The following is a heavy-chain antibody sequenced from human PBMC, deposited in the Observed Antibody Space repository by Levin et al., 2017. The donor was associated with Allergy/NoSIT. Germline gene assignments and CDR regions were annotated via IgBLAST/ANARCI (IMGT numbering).Heavy chain of an antibody. J-gene: IGHJ5*01. D-gene: IGHD3-16*01. V-gene: IGHV3-66*01. CDR1: GFTVSNNY. Sequence: GESLKISCAASGFTVSNNYMTWVRQAPGKGLEWVSTFYRGGSTYYTDSVKGRFTISINNSNNTLYLQMNSLTAEDSAVYYCARFYHYVWGTFDSWGQGTLVTVSS. CDR3: ARFYHYVWGTFDS. CDR2: FYRGGST.